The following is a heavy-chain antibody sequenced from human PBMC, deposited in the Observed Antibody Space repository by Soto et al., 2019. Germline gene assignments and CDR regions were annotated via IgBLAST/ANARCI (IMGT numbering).Heavy chain of an antibody. V-gene: IGHV3-33*01. CDR1: GFTFSSYG. D-gene: IGHD1-26*01. CDR3: ARDAYSSGSYSLDY. Sequence: QVQLVESGGGVVQPGRSLRLSCAASGFTFSSYGMHWGRQAPGKGLEWVAVIWYDGSNKYYADSVKGRFTISRDNSKNTLYLQMNSLRAEDTAVYYCARDAYSSGSYSLDYWGQGTLVTVSS. J-gene: IGHJ4*02. CDR2: IWYDGSNK.